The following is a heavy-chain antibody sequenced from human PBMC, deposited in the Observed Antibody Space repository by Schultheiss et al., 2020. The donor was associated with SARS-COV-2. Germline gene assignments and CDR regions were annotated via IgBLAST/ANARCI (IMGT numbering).Heavy chain of an antibody. CDR1: GGSFSGYY. D-gene: IGHD6-19*01. CDR3: ARVAVAGVDY. V-gene: IGHV4-34*01. CDR2: IYHSGST. J-gene: IGHJ4*02. Sequence: SETLSLTCAVYGGSFSGYYWSWIRQPPGKGLEWIGYIYHSGSTYYNPSLKSRVTISVDTSKNQFSLKLSSVTAADTAVYYCARVAVAGVDYWGQGTLVTVSS.